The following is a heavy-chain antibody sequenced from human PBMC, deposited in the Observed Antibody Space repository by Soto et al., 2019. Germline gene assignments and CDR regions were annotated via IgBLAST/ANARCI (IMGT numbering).Heavy chain of an antibody. CDR3: AREGGGYSYHNLFDY. CDR1: GGTFSSYA. Sequence: EASVKVSCKASGGTFSSYAISWVRQAPGQGLEWMGGIIPIFGTANYAQKFQGRVTITADESTSTAYMELSSLRSEDTAVYYCAREGGGYSYHNLFDYWGQGALVTSPQ. J-gene: IGHJ4*02. D-gene: IGHD5-18*01. CDR2: IIPIFGTA. V-gene: IGHV1-69*13.